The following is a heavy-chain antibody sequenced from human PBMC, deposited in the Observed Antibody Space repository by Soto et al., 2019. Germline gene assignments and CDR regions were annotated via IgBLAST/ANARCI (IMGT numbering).Heavy chain of an antibody. Sequence: GGSLRLSCAASGFTFSSYAMHWVRQAPGKGLEWVAVISYDGSNKYYADSVKGRFTISRDNSKNTLYLQMNSLRAEDTAVYYCARDIGNPPYYYGMDVWGPGTTVTVSS. J-gene: IGHJ6*02. CDR1: GFTFSSYA. CDR3: ARDIGNPPYYYGMDV. CDR2: ISYDGSNK. D-gene: IGHD1-1*01. V-gene: IGHV3-30-3*01.